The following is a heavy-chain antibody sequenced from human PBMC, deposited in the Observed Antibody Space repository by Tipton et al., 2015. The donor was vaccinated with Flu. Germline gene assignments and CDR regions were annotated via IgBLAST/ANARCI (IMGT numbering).Heavy chain of an antibody. D-gene: IGHD3-16*01. CDR1: GGSISSGSYY. Sequence: LRLSCTVSGGSISSGSYYRSWIRQPAGKGLEWIGRIYTSGSTNYNPSLKSRVTISVDTSKNQFSLKLSSVTAADTAVYYCARSVWGTPYFDYWGQGTLVTVSS. V-gene: IGHV4-61*02. CDR3: ARSVWGTPYFDY. CDR2: IYTSGST. J-gene: IGHJ4*02.